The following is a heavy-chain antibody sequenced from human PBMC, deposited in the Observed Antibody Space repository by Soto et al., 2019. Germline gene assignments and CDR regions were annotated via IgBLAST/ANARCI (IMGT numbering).Heavy chain of an antibody. CDR1: ADTFTSYY. V-gene: IGHV1-46*01. J-gene: IGHJ4*02. CDR3: ARVGQQLPSLSYFDY. D-gene: IGHD6-13*01. CDR2: INPNGGST. Sequence: ASVKVSCKAPADTFTSYYIHWVRQAPGHGLEWMGIINPNGGSTRFAQTFQGRITMTTDTSTSTAYMELRSLRSDDTAVYYCARVGQQLPSLSYFDYWGQGTLVTVSS.